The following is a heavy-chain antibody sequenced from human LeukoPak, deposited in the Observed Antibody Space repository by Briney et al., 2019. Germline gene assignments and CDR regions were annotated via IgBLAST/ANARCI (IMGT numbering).Heavy chain of an antibody. J-gene: IGHJ3*02. V-gene: IGHV3-21*01. CDR2: ISSSSAYI. CDR1: GFTFIAYS. CDR3: ARENFYDSSGYDAFDI. Sequence: GGSLRLSCAASGFTFIAYSMNWVRQSPGKGLEWVSSISSSSAYIYYADSVEGRFTVSRDNAKNSLYLQMNSLRAEDTAVYYGARENFYDSSGYDAFDIWGQGTMVTVSS. D-gene: IGHD3-22*01.